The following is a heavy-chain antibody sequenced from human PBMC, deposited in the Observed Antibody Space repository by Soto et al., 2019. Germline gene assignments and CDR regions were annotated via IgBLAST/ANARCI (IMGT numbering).Heavy chain of an antibody. Sequence: SGPTLVNRTQTLTVTCTFSGFSLRTIAMRVSWIRQPPGKALEWLARIDWDDDKFYSSSLKTRLTISKDTSKNLVVLTMTNMDLADTATYYCAMGGTPYRMDVWCQGTTVTVSS. V-gene: IGHV2-70*04. CDR1: GFSLRTIAMR. CDR3: AMGGTPYRMDV. J-gene: IGHJ6*02. CDR2: IDWDDDK.